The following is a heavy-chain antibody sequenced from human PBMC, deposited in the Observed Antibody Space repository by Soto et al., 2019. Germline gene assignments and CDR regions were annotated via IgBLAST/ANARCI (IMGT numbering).Heavy chain of an antibody. CDR2: IKPDESEK. CDR1: GFTFSESW. Sequence: EVQLVESGGGLVQPGGSLRLSCTASGFTFSESWMTWVRQAPGKGLEWVARIKPDESEKKYADSVKGQFSISRDNAKNSMYLQMDSLRGEDTAVYYCVRGGSNYASWGQGTLVTVSS. J-gene: IGHJ5*02. CDR3: VRGGSNYAS. V-gene: IGHV3-7*01. D-gene: IGHD4-4*01.